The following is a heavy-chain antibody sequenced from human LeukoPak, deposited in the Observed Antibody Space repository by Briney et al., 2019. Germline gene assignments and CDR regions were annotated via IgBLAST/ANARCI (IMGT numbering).Heavy chain of an antibody. D-gene: IGHD2-15*01. CDR2: INDGSTTI. J-gene: IGHJ4*02. CDR1: GFTFSGYS. Sequence: PGGSLRLSCAASGFTFSGYSMNWVRQAPGKGLELISYINDGSTTIYYADSVKGRFTTSRDNAKNSLYLQMNSLRAEDTAVYYCARDKGGPDYWGQGTLVTVSS. CDR3: ARDKGGPDY. V-gene: IGHV3-48*01.